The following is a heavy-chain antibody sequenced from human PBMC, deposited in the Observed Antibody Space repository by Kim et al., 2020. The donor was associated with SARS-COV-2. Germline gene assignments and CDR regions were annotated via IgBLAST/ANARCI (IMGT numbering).Heavy chain of an antibody. CDR3: ARALATDLAVVSW. Sequence: GGSLRLSCAASGFTFSDYSMNWVRQAPGKGLDWVSYISSSSSAIYYADSVKGRFTISRDNAKNSLYLQMNVLRAEDTALYYCARALATDLAVVSWGGQGT. D-gene: IGHD2-21*01. CDR1: GFTFSDYS. J-gene: IGHJ4*02. V-gene: IGHV3-48*04. CDR2: ISSSSSAI.